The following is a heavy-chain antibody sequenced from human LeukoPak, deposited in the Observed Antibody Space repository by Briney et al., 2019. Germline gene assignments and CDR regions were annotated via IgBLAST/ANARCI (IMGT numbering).Heavy chain of an antibody. CDR1: GFIFSTYE. CDR3: ARDKSGYYYDSSGYSNAFDI. Sequence: GGSLRLSCAASGFIFSTYEMNWVRQAPGKGLQWVSYISSGDPTIYYADSVKGRFTISRDNAKNSLYLQMNSLRAEDTAVYYCARDKSGYYYDSSGYSNAFDIWGQGTMVTVSS. D-gene: IGHD3-22*01. J-gene: IGHJ3*02. V-gene: IGHV3-48*03. CDR2: ISSGDPTI.